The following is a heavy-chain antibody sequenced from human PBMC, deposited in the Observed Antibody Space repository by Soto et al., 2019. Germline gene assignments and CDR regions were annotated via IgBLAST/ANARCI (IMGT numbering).Heavy chain of an antibody. V-gene: IGHV1-69*01. CDR2: IIPIFGTA. CDR1: GGTFSSYA. Sequence: QVQLVQSGAEVKKPGSSVKVSCKASGGTFSSYAISWVRQAPGQGLEWMGGIIPIFGTANYAQKFQGRVTITADESTSTAYMELSSLRSEDTAVYYCARGVVGGYSSSRSPDYYFDYWGQGTLVTVSS. J-gene: IGHJ4*02. CDR3: ARGVVGGYSSSRSPDYYFDY. D-gene: IGHD6-13*01.